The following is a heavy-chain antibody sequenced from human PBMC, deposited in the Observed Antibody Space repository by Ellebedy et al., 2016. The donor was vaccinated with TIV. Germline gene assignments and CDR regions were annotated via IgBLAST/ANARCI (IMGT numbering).Heavy chain of an antibody. CDR2: ISAYNGNT. J-gene: IGHJ4*02. D-gene: IGHD1-26*01. Sequence: AASVKVSCKASGYTFTSYGISWVRQAPGHGLEWMGWISAYNGNTNYAQKLQGRVTITRNTSISTAYMELSSLRSEDTAVYYCARGRVGATRGGAGAGYWGQGTLVTVSS. CDR3: ARGRVGATRGGAGAGY. V-gene: IGHV1-18*04. CDR1: GYTFTSYG.